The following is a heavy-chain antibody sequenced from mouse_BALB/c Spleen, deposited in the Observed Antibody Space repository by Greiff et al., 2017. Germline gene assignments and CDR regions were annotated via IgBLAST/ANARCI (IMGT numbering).Heavy chain of an antibody. V-gene: IGHV2-6-7*01. J-gene: IGHJ4*01. CDR3: ARDDGYPSMDY. D-gene: IGHD2-3*01. Sequence: QVQLKESGPGLVAPSQSLSITCTVSGFSLTGYGLNWVRQPPGKGLEWLGMIWGDGSTDYNSALKSRLSISKDNSKSQVFLKMNSLQTDDTARYYCARDDGYPSMDYWGQGTSVTVSS. CDR2: IWGDGST. CDR1: GFSLTGYG.